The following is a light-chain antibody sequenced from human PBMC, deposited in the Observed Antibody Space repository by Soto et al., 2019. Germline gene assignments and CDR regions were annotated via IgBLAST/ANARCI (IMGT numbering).Light chain of an antibody. CDR2: EGS. CDR1: SSDVGSYNP. Sequence: QSVLTQPASVSGSPGQSITISCTGTSSDVGSYNPVSWYQQHPGKAPKVMIYEGSKRPSGVSNRFSGSKSGNTASLTISGLQPEDEADYYCSSFTSNRIYVFGPGTKVTVL. CDR3: SSFTSNRIYV. J-gene: IGLJ1*01. V-gene: IGLV2-14*02.